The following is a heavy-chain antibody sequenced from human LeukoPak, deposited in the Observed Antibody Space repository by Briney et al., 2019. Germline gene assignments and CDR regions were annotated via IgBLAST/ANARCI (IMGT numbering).Heavy chain of an antibody. CDR3: ARGYYYDSSVTPTPFDY. V-gene: IGHV3-74*03. CDR1: GFTVSSNY. Sequence: GGSLRLSCAASGFTVSSNYMSWIRQAPGKGLVWVSRIKSDGTTTTYADSVKGRFIISRDNSKDTLDLQMNSLRTEDTAVYYCARGYYYDSSVTPTPFDYWGPGTLVTVSS. J-gene: IGHJ4*02. D-gene: IGHD3-22*01. CDR2: IKSDGTTT.